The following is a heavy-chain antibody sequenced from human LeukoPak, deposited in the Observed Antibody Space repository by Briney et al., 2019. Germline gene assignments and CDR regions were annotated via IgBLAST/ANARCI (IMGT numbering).Heavy chain of an antibody. V-gene: IGHV4-59*01. CDR3: ARFISRWYFDL. Sequence: SETLSRTCTVSSGSISGYYWSWIRQPPGKGLEWIGYIYYSGRANYNSSLESRVTISVDTSKNQFSLRLSSVSAADTAVYYCARFISRWYFDLWGRGALVTASS. D-gene: IGHD3-16*02. J-gene: IGHJ2*01. CDR2: IYYSGRA. CDR1: SGSISGYY.